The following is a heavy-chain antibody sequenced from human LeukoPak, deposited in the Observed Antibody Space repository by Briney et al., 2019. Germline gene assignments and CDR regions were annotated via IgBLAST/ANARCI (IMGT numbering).Heavy chain of an antibody. Sequence: PGGSLRLSCAASGFTFSRNGMTWVRQAPGKGLEWVSAISGSGGNTYYADSVKGRFTISRDNSKNTLYLQMNSLRAEDTAVYYCAKFGFCSSTSCPAPYWGQGTLVTVSS. J-gene: IGHJ4*02. CDR2: ISGSGGNT. V-gene: IGHV3-23*01. D-gene: IGHD2-2*01. CDR3: AKFGFCSSTSCPAPY. CDR1: GFTFSRNG.